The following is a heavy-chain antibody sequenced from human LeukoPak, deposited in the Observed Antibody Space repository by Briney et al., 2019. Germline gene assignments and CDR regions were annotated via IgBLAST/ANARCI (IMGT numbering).Heavy chain of an antibody. D-gene: IGHD3-10*01. CDR2: INLEDGET. Sequence: ASVKISCKVSEYSFTDYYMHWIQQAPGKGREWMGLINLEDGETIYAEQFHGRVTITADTSTDTTYMELNSLRSEDTATYYCATAGGFGDLKSGFFDYWGQGALVTLSS. V-gene: IGHV1-69-2*01. CDR1: EYSFTDYY. CDR3: ATAGGFGDLKSGFFDY. J-gene: IGHJ4*02.